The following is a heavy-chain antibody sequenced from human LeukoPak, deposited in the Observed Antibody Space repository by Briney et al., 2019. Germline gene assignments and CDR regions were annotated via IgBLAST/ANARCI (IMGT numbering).Heavy chain of an antibody. J-gene: IGHJ4*02. V-gene: IGHV4-34*01. CDR1: GGSFSGYY. D-gene: IGHD1-26*01. CDR3: ARLSSVGARVDY. CDR2: INHSGST. Sequence: PSETLSLTCAVYGGSFSGYYWSWIRQPPGKGLEWIGEINHSGSTNYNPSLKSRVTISVDTSKNQFSLKLSSVTAADTAVYYCARLSSVGARVDYWGQGTLVTVSS.